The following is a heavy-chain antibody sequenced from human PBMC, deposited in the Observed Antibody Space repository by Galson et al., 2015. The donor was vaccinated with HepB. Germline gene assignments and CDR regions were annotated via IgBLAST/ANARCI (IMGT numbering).Heavy chain of an antibody. Sequence: SLRLSCAASGFTFSSYAMHWVRQAPGKGLEWVAVISYDGGNKYYADSVKGRFTISRDNSKNTLYLQMNSLRAEDTAVYYCARDQGYCSSTSCTGNYFDYWGQGTLVTVSS. J-gene: IGHJ4*02. CDR3: ARDQGYCSSTSCTGNYFDY. V-gene: IGHV3-30-3*01. D-gene: IGHD2-2*01. CDR1: GFTFSSYA. CDR2: ISYDGGNK.